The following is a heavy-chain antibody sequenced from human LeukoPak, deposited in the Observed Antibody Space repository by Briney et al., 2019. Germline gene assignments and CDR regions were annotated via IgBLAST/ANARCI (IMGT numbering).Heavy chain of an antibody. V-gene: IGHV3-23*01. CDR1: GFTFSSYA. Sequence: GGSLRLSCAASGFTFSSYAMSWVRQAPGKGLEWVSAISGSGGSTYYADSVKGRFTISRDNSKNTLYLQMNSLRAEDTAIYYCAKGSPYYYDSSGYSHWGQGTLVTVSS. D-gene: IGHD3-22*01. J-gene: IGHJ4*02. CDR3: AKGSPYYYDSSGYSH. CDR2: ISGSGGST.